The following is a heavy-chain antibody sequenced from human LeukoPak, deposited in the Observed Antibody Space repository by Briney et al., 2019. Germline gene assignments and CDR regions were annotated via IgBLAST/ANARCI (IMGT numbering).Heavy chain of an antibody. CDR2: ISGSGGST. CDR3: ARVFSGTYLNYHHFDY. J-gene: IGHJ4*02. D-gene: IGHD1-26*01. Sequence: GGSLRLSCAASGFTFSSYGMSWVRQASGKGLEWVSAISGSGGSTYYADSVKGRFTISRDNSKNSLYLQMNNLRAEDTAVYYCARVFSGTYLNYHHFDYWGQGTLVTVSS. CDR1: GFTFSSYG. V-gene: IGHV3-23*01.